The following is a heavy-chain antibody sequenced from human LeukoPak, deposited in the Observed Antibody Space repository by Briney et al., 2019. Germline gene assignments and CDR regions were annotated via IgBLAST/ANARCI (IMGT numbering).Heavy chain of an antibody. CDR2: MSASGGST. V-gene: IGHV3-23*01. J-gene: IGHJ2*01. CDR1: GFTFSGYA. CDR3: ARVGPNWYFDL. Sequence: PGGSLRLSCAASGFTFSGYAMTWVRQAPGKGLEWVSAMSASGGSTFYADSVKGRFTSSRDNSKNTLYLQINSLRAEDTAIYYFARVGPNWYFDLWGRGTLVTVSS.